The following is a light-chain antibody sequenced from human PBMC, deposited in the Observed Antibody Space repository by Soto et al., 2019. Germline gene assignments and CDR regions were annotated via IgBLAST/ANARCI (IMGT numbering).Light chain of an antibody. Sequence: EIVLTQSPGTLSLSPGERATLSCRASQSVSSSYLAWYQQKPGQATRLLIYGASSRATGIPDRFSGSGSRTDFTLTISRLEPEDSAVYYCQQYGSSITFGQGTRLEIK. V-gene: IGKV3-20*01. CDR1: QSVSSSY. CDR2: GAS. CDR3: QQYGSSIT. J-gene: IGKJ5*01.